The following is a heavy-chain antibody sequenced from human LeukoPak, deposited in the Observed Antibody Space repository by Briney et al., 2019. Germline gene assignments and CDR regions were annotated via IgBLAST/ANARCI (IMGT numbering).Heavy chain of an antibody. Sequence: GGSLRLSCAASGFTFSGYAMSWVRQAPGKGLEWVSAISGSGGSTYYADSVKGRFTISRDNSKNTLYLQMNSLRAEDTAVYYCARSRWGSGNFDYWGQGTLVTVSS. CDR2: ISGSGGST. D-gene: IGHD3-10*01. V-gene: IGHV3-23*01. CDR3: ARSRWGSGNFDY. CDR1: GFTFSGYA. J-gene: IGHJ4*02.